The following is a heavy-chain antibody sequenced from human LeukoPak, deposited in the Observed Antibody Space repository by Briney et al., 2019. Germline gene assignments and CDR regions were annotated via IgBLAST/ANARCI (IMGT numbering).Heavy chain of an antibody. J-gene: IGHJ4*02. V-gene: IGHV5-51*01. Sequence: GESLKSSSEESGYSFTNYWIGTVRQMLGKGLEWMGIIHRGDSDTSYIPSFQGQVTISADKSISTAYMHWSSLKASNTAMYYCARYKPVDYWGQGTRVTVSS. CDR2: IHRGDSDT. CDR3: ARYKPVDY. D-gene: IGHD1-14*01. CDR1: GYSFTNYW.